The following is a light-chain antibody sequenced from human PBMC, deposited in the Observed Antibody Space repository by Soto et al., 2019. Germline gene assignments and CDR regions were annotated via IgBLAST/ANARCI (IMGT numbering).Light chain of an antibody. CDR3: QQFVNSPYMYT. Sequence: EIVLTQSPGTLSLSPGERATLSCRASQSVSSSYLAWYQQKPGQAPRLLIYGASSRATGIPDRFSGSGSGTDFTLTISRLEPEDFAVYYCQQFVNSPYMYTFGQGTKVDIK. CDR1: QSVSSSY. V-gene: IGKV3-20*01. J-gene: IGKJ2*01. CDR2: GAS.